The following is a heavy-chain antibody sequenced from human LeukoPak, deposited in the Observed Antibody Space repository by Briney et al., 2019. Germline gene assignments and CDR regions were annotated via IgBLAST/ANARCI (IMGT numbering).Heavy chain of an antibody. D-gene: IGHD5-18*01. Sequence: GGSLRLSCVASGFTYNSHAMSWVRQAPGKGLEWVSGISANGANTYYTDSVRGRLTISRDNSKNTVYLQMSSLSAEDTAIYYCAKDQGFSYYYLDYWGQGILVTVSS. V-gene: IGHV3-23*01. J-gene: IGHJ4*02. CDR3: AKDQGFSYYYLDY. CDR1: GFTYNSHA. CDR2: ISANGANT.